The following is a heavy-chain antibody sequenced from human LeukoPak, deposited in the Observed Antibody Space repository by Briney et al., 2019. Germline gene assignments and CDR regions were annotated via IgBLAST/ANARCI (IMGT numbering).Heavy chain of an antibody. V-gene: IGHV3-23*01. CDR3: VKVLSYYYGSGSYNLFNY. CDR2: ISGSGGST. J-gene: IGHJ4*02. CDR1: GLTFSTRA. D-gene: IGHD3-10*01. Sequence: GGSLRLSCEASGLTFSTRAMTWVRQAPGKGLEWVSAISGSGGSTYYADSVKGRFTISRDNSKNTLYLQMNSLRAEDTAVYYCVKVLSYYYGSGSYNLFNYWGQGTLVTVSS.